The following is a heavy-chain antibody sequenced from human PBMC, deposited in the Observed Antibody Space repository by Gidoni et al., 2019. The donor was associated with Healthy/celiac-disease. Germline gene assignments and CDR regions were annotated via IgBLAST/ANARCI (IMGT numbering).Heavy chain of an antibody. J-gene: IGHJ4*02. CDR1: GFTFSRYG. Sequence: QVQLVESGGGVVQPGRSLRLSCAASGFTFSRYGMHWVRQAPGKGLEWVAVISYDGSNKYYADSVKGRFTISRDNSKNTLYLQMNSLRAEDTAVYYCAKDPRTNSPGYSGRGEGIDWGQGTLVTVSS. CDR3: AKDPRTNSPGYSGRGEGID. V-gene: IGHV3-30*18. D-gene: IGHD5-12*01. CDR2: ISYDGSNK.